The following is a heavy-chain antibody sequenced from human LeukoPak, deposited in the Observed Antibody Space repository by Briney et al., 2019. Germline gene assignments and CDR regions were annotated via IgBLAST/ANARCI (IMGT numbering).Heavy chain of an antibody. V-gene: IGHV3-33*01. CDR1: GFTFYTHG. CDR2: IWYDGSKK. J-gene: IGHJ4*02. D-gene: IGHD3-16*01. Sequence: GGCLRLSCAASGFTFYTHGMHWVRQAPGKGLEWVAVIWYDGSKKYYADSVKGRFTISRDNSKKSLFLQMNSLRAEDTALYYCARDVFADSSGGSFDFWGQGTLVTASS. CDR3: ARDVFADSSGGSFDF.